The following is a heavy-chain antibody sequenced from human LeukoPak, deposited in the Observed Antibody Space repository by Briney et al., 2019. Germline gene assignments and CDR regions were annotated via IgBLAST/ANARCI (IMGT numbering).Heavy chain of an antibody. CDR3: ARVRSRSRYFDY. J-gene: IGHJ4*02. V-gene: IGHV4-34*01. Sequence: SETLSLTCAVYGGSFSGYYWSWIRQPPGKGLEWIGEINHSGSTNYNPSLKSRVTISVDTSKNQFSLKLSSVTAADTAVYHCARVRSRSRYFDYWGQGTLVTVSS. CDR1: GGSFSGYY. CDR2: INHSGST. D-gene: IGHD2-2*01.